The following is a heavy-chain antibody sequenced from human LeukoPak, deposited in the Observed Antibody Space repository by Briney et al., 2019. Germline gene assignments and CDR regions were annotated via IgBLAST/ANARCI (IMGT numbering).Heavy chain of an antibody. CDR1: GYTFTSYG. D-gene: IGHD3-10*01. CDR2: INPNSGGT. V-gene: IGHV1-2*02. CDR3: ARRIRGITMVRGWDY. J-gene: IGHJ4*02. Sequence: ASVKVSCKASGYTFTSYGISWVRQAPGQGLEWMGWINPNSGGTNYAQKFQGRVTMTRDTSISTAYMELSRLRSDDTAVYYCARRIRGITMVRGWDYWGQGTLVTVSS.